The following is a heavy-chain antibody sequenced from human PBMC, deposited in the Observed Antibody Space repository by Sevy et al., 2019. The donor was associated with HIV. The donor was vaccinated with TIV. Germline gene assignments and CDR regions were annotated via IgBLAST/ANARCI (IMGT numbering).Heavy chain of an antibody. V-gene: IGHV3-15*01. J-gene: IGHJ4*02. D-gene: IGHD3-22*01. CDR3: TTDPGQSAWLLLYYFDK. Sequence: GGSLRLSCAASGFSFSNAWMSWVRQAPGKGLEWVGRIKSKSDGRTTDYAAPVKGRFTISSDDSKSTLYLEMNNLKTEDTAVYYCTTDPGQSAWLLLYYFDKWGQGTLVTVSS. CDR2: IKSKSDGRTT. CDR1: GFSFSNAW.